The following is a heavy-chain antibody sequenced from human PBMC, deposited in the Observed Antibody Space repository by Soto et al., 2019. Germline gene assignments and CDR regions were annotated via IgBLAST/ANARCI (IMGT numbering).Heavy chain of an antibody. D-gene: IGHD3-3*01. Sequence: PGGSLRLSCAASGFTFSSYGMHWVRQAPGKGLEWVAVISYDGSNKYYADSVKGRFTISRDNSKNTLYLQMNSLRAEDTAVYYCAKAERDYDFWSGYSHYYYGMDVWGQGTTVTVSS. CDR1: GFTFSSYG. V-gene: IGHV3-30*18. J-gene: IGHJ6*02. CDR2: ISYDGSNK. CDR3: AKAERDYDFWSGYSHYYYGMDV.